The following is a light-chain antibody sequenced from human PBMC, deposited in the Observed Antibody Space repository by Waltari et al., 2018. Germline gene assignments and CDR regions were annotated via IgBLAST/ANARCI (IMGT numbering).Light chain of an antibody. CDR1: QSVSRA. Sequence: IVLTQSPGTLSLSLGERATVSCRARQSVSRALAWYQQQTGQAPRLLMYGASTRATGSPERFSGSGSWTDFSLTISRLEPHDFAVYYCQQYLRLPVTFGQGTKVEI. CDR3: QQYLRLPVT. V-gene: IGKV3-20*01. J-gene: IGKJ1*01. CDR2: GAS.